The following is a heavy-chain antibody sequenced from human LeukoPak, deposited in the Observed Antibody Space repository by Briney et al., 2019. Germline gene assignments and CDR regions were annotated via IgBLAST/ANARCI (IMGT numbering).Heavy chain of an antibody. CDR1: GFTFSSFW. CDR3: SRITTNGYFEY. Sequence: GGSLRLFCSASGFTFSSFWMGWVRQAPGKGLEWVASIRWDDERHHVDSVTGRFSVSRDNAKNSLYLQMNSLRAEDTAVYFCSRITTNGYFEYRGQGALVTVSS. V-gene: IGHV3-7*01. J-gene: IGHJ4*02. D-gene: IGHD1-1*01. CDR2: IRWDDER.